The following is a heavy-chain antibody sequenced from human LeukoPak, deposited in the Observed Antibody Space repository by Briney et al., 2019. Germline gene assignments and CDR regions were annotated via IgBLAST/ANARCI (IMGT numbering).Heavy chain of an antibody. D-gene: IGHD3-22*01. Sequence: VASVKVSCKVSGYTLTELSMHWVRQAPGKGLEWMGGFDPEDGETIYAQKFQGRVTITADESTSTAYMELSSLRSEDTAVYYCARVSPPGYDRGAFDIWGQGTMVTVSS. CDR1: GYTLTELS. J-gene: IGHJ3*02. V-gene: IGHV1-24*01. CDR2: FDPEDGET. CDR3: ARVSPPGYDRGAFDI.